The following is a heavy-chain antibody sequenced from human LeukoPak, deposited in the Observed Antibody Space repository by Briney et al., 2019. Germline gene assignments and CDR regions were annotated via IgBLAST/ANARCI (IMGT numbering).Heavy chain of an antibody. D-gene: IGHD2-2*01. J-gene: IGHJ4*02. V-gene: IGHV3-23*01. CDR1: GFTFDDYA. CDR2: ISGSGGST. Sequence: GGSLRLSCAASGFTFDDYAMSWVRQAPGKGLAWVSAISGSGGSTYYADAVRGRFIITRDNSKNTLYLQMNSLRAEDTAVYYCAKDASTGTFYFDYWGQGTLVTVSS. CDR3: AKDASTGTFYFDY.